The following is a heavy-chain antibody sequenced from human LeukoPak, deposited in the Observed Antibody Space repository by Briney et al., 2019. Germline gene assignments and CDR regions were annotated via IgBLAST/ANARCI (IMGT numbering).Heavy chain of an antibody. CDR2: INPNSGGT. D-gene: IGHD1-26*01. Sequence: GASVKVSCKASGYTFTGYYMRWVRQAPGQGLEWMGWINPNSGGTNYAQKFQGRVTMTRDTSISTAYMELSRLRSDDTAVYYCIVGGSSYYYGMDVWGQGTTVTVSS. CDR3: IVGGSSYYYGMDV. CDR1: GYTFTGYY. J-gene: IGHJ6*02. V-gene: IGHV1-2*02.